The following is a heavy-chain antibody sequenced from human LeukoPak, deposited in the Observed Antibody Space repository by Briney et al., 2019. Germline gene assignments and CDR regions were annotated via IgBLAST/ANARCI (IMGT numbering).Heavy chain of an antibody. V-gene: IGHV3-74*01. CDR2: ISSDGSST. CDR3: ARARYNWNDDS. J-gene: IGHJ5*01. D-gene: IGHD1-1*01. Sequence: PGGSLRLSCAASGFTFRSFWMDWVRQAPGKGLVWVSRISSDGSSTSYADSVQGRFTISRDNAKDTLYLQMNSLRAEDTAVYYCARARYNWNDDSWGQGTLVTVSS. CDR1: GFTFRSFW.